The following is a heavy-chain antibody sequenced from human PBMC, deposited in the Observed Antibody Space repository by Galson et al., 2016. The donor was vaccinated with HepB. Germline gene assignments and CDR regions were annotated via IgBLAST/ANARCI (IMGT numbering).Heavy chain of an antibody. Sequence: SLRLSCAASGFTFSSYPMIWVRQAPGKGLEWVSAISVSGGNTYYADSVKGRFTISRDNAKNLLYLQMNSLRVEDTAVYYCARDPYCGGDCNSPRYFDLWGRGTLVTVSS. D-gene: IGHD2-21*02. J-gene: IGHJ2*01. V-gene: IGHV3-23*01. CDR1: GFTFSSYP. CDR3: ARDPYCGGDCNSPRYFDL. CDR2: ISVSGGNT.